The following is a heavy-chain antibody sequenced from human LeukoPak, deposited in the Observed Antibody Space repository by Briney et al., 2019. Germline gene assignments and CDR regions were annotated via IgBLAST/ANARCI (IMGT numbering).Heavy chain of an antibody. V-gene: IGHV3-64*01. CDR2: ISSNEGST. Sequence: GGSLRLSCAASGFTFSSHAMHWVRQAPGKGLEYVSAISSNEGSTYYANSVEGRLTISRDNSKNTLYLQMGSLRAEDMAVYYCARSPFDDFGSGTYHDYWGQGTLVTVSS. D-gene: IGHD3-10*01. CDR1: GFTFSSHA. CDR3: ARSPFDDFGSGTYHDY. J-gene: IGHJ4*02.